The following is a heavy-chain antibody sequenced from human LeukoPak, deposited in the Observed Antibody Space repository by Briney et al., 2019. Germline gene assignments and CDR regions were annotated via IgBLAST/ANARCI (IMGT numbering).Heavy chain of an antibody. V-gene: IGHV3-64D*09. J-gene: IGHJ4*02. CDR3: VKAILFGSVSYYAD. CDR2: VSSDGGST. D-gene: IGHD3-22*01. CDR1: GFSFRSHA. Sequence: PGGSLRLSCEGSGFSFRSHAMSWVRQAPGKGLEYVSAVSSDGGSTYYADSVRGRFTISRDNSKNTLSLQMGSLTTEDTAVYYCVKAILFGSVSYYADWGQGTLVTVSS.